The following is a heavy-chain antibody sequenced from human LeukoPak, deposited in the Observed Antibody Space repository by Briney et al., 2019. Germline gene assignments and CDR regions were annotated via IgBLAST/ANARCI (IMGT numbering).Heavy chain of an antibody. V-gene: IGHV3-30*18. CDR1: GFTFSSYG. Sequence: PGGSLRLSCAASGFTFSSYGMHWVRQAPGKGLEWVAVISYDGSNKYYADSVKGRFTISRDNSKNTLYLQMNSLRAEDTAVYYCAKDPTAGGSYYDYWGQGTLVTVSS. D-gene: IGHD1-26*01. CDR2: ISYDGSNK. J-gene: IGHJ4*02. CDR3: AKDPTAGGSYYDY.